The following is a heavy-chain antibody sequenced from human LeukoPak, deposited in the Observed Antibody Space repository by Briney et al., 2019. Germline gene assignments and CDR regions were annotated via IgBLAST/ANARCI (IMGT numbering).Heavy chain of an antibody. CDR3: ARDQREYSNYDY. D-gene: IGHD4-11*01. J-gene: IGHJ4*02. V-gene: IGHV1-18*01. Sequence: ASVKVSCKASGYTFTSYGISWVREAPGQRLEWMGWISAYNGNTNYAQKLQGRVTMTTDTSTSTAYMELRSLRSDDTAVYYCARDQREYSNYDYWGQGTLVTVSS. CDR2: ISAYNGNT. CDR1: GYTFTSYG.